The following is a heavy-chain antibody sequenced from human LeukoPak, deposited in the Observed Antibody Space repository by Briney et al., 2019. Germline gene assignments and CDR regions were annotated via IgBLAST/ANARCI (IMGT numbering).Heavy chain of an antibody. D-gene: IGHD3-16*01. CDR3: AKQMSTVTFTPFDY. Sequence: GGSLRLSCAASGFTLSSHDMSWVRQAPGKGLEWVSDISGSGGSKDYVDSVKGRFTISRDNSNNMLFLQMNSLRADDTAVYYCAKQMSTVTFTPFDYGGQGTLVTVSS. CDR2: ISGSGGSK. V-gene: IGHV3-23*01. J-gene: IGHJ4*02. CDR1: GFTLSSHD.